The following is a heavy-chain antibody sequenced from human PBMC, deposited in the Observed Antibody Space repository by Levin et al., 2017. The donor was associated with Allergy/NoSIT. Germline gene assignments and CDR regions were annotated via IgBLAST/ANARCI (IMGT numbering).Heavy chain of an antibody. CDR2: IKQDGSEK. CDR1: GFTFSSYW. V-gene: IGHV3-7*01. Sequence: GESLKISCAASGFTFSSYWMSWVRQAPGKGLEWVANIKQDGSEKYYVDSVKGRFTISRDNAKNSLYLQMNSLRAEDTAVYYCARAKYNSSSSTFDYWGQGTLVTVSS. CDR3: ARAKYNSSSSTFDY. J-gene: IGHJ4*02. D-gene: IGHD6-6*01.